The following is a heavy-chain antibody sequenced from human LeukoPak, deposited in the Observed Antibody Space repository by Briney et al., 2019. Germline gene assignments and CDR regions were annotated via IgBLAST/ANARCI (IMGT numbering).Heavy chain of an antibody. CDR1: GXTXXXYA. CDR3: AGTNGVSVNTHTNENYYYYGMDV. J-gene: IGHJ6*02. V-gene: IGHV1-69*01. Sequence: GXTXXXYAMXXVRQAPGQGVEWMGGIIPIFGKANYAQQFLGRLTIPADQSTSSAYMELSSLTSEDTPVYYCAGTNGVSVNTHTNENYYYYGMDVWGQGTTFTVSS. CDR2: IIPIFGKA. D-gene: IGHD2-8*01.